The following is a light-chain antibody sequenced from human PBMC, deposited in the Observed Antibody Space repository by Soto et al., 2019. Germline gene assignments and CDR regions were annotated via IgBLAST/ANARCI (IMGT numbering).Light chain of an antibody. V-gene: IGKV2-30*02. CDR3: MQGTQWPWT. Sequence: DVVLTQSPLSLPVTLGQPSSISCRSSHRLVHRDGYTYLNWFQQSPGQSPRRLIYKVSNWDSGVPERFSGSGSGTDFTLRISRVEAEDVGVYYCMQGTQWPWTFGQGTKVDIK. J-gene: IGKJ1*01. CDR2: KVS. CDR1: HRLVHRDGYTY.